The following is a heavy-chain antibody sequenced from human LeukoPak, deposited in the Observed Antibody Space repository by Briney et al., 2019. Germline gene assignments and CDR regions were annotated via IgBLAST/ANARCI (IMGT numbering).Heavy chain of an antibody. J-gene: IGHJ5*02. Sequence: PSETLSLTCAVYGGSFSGYYWSWIRQPPGKGLEWIGEINHSGSTNYNPSLKSRVTISVDTSKNQFSLKLSSVTAADTAVYYCARDQGYSYGFWFDPWGQGTLVTVSS. D-gene: IGHD5-18*01. CDR3: ARDQGYSYGFWFDP. V-gene: IGHV4-34*01. CDR1: GGSFSGYY. CDR2: INHSGST.